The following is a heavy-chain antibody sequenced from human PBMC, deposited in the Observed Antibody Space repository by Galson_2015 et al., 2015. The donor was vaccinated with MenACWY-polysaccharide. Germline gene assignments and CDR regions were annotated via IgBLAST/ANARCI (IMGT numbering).Heavy chain of an antibody. D-gene: IGHD1-1*01. V-gene: IGHV1-2*02. Sequence: SVKVSCKASGYTFTGNFIHWVRQAPGQGFEWMGWINPNSGATSYAQKFQDRVTMTRDTSINTAYMELHRLRSDDTAVCYCARVPTYQQTDGNRFVPWGQGTPVTVSS. CDR3: ARVPTYQQTDGNRFVP. CDR1: GYTFTGNF. CDR2: INPNSGAT. J-gene: IGHJ5*02.